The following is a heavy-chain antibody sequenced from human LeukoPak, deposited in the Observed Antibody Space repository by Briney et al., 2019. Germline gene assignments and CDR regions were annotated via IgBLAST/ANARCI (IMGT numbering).Heavy chain of an antibody. V-gene: IGHV1-69*13. CDR1: GGTFSSYA. Sequence: SVKVSCKASGGTFSSYAISWVRQATGQGLEWMGGIIPIFGTANYAQKFQGRVTITADESTNTAYMELSSLRSEDTAVYYCARPYDSRGYTYGMGVWGQGTTVTVSS. D-gene: IGHD3-22*01. J-gene: IGHJ6*02. CDR2: IIPIFGTA. CDR3: ARPYDSRGYTYGMGV.